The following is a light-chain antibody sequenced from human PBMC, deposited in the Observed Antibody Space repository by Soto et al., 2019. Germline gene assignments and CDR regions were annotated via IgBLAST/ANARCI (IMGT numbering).Light chain of an antibody. Sequence: EMVLTQSPGTLSLSPGEIATLSCRTSQSVSSTYLAWYQQKPGQAPRLLIYGASSRATGIPDRFSGSGSGTDFTITISGLEPEDFAVYYCQQYGSSPRITFGQGTRLEIK. J-gene: IGKJ5*01. CDR2: GAS. V-gene: IGKV3-20*01. CDR1: QSVSSTY. CDR3: QQYGSSPRIT.